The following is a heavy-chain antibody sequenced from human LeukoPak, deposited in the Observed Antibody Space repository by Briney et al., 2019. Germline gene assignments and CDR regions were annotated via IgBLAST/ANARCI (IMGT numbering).Heavy chain of an antibody. CDR1: GFTFSSYA. V-gene: IGHV3-23*01. Sequence: PGGSLRLSCAASGFTFSSYAMSWVRQAPGKGPEWVSTISGSGGSTSYADSVKGRFTISRDNSKNTLYLQMNSLRAEDTAVYYCAKDGSGWYTYYFDYWGQGTLVTVSS. CDR2: ISGSGGST. CDR3: AKDGSGWYTYYFDY. D-gene: IGHD6-19*01. J-gene: IGHJ4*02.